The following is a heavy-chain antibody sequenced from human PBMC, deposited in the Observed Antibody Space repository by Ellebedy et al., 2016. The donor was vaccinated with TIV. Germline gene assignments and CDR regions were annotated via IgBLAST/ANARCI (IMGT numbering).Heavy chain of an antibody. Sequence: ASVKVSCXASGYTFASYEISWVRQATGQGLDWMGLINPGSGHTVYAQRFQGRLTMTRDTSISTAYMEVSGLRSDDTAVYYCARGWDSSGWPDYWGQGTLVTVSS. V-gene: IGHV1-8*01. CDR1: GYTFASYE. CDR3: ARGWDSSGWPDY. CDR2: INPGSGHT. D-gene: IGHD6-19*01. J-gene: IGHJ4*02.